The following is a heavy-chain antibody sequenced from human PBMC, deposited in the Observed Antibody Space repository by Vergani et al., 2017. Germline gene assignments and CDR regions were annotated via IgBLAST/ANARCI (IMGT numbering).Heavy chain of an antibody. Sequence: EVQLEESGGGLVLPCRSLRLSCVASGFTSAGYAMHWVRQAPGKGLEWVSGISWNSNSIGYADSVKGRFTISRDNAKNSLYLQMNSLRAEDTALYYCAKDLGTSSGGAWFDPWGQGTLVTVSS. CDR2: ISWNSNSI. CDR1: GFTSAGYA. D-gene: IGHD6-6*01. V-gene: IGHV3-9*02. J-gene: IGHJ5*02. CDR3: AKDLGTSSGGAWFDP.